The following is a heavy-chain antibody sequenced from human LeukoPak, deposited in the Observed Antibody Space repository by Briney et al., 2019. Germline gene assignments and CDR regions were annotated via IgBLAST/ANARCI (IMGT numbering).Heavy chain of an antibody. V-gene: IGHV4-34*01. CDR1: GESIRGNY. CDR2: VNYSGNT. D-gene: IGHD3-3*01. Sequence: SETLSLTCSVSGESIRGNYWSWIRQTQGKGLEWIGEVNYSGNTNYNPSVKSRVAISVDMSKNHLSLRLNSVTAADTAVYYCARVSDFWNEYYDSYFDYWGQGALVIVSS. CDR3: ARVSDFWNEYYDSYFDY. J-gene: IGHJ4*02.